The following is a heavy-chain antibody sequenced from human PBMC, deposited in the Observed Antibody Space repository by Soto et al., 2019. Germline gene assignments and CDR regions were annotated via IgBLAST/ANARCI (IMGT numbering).Heavy chain of an antibody. J-gene: IGHJ4*02. CDR1: GGSIREGGYY. CDR3: AAGRGDTAATRFLLY. CDR2: IYHDGGI. Sequence: QVHLQESGPGLVKPSQTLSLTCTISGGSIREGGYYWTWIRQHPQKGLEWIGFIYHDGGIYYNAHFKSRVTMSRDDSKRFSLRLTSMTAADAGVYYCAAGRGDTAATRFLLYWGQGTLVTVSS. V-gene: IGHV4-31*03. D-gene: IGHD3-10*01.